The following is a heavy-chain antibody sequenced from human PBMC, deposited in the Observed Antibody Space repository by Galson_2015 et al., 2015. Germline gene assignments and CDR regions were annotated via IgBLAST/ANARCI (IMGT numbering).Heavy chain of an antibody. CDR1: GFTFSSYG. CDR2: ISYDGSNK. V-gene: IGHV3-30*18. D-gene: IGHD3-16*01. J-gene: IGHJ4*02. CDR3: AKSARETRGGIDY. Sequence: SLRLSCAASGFTFSSYGMHWVRQAPGKGLEWVAVISYDGSNKYYADSVKGRFTISRDNSKNTLYLQMNSLRAEDTAVYYCAKSARETRGGIDYWGQGTLVTVSS.